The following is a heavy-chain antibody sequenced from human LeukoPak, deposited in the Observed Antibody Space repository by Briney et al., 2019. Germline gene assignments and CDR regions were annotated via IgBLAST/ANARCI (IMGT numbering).Heavy chain of an antibody. J-gene: IGHJ5*02. CDR3: ATVGNYFGSGSYFYWLDP. D-gene: IGHD3-10*01. V-gene: IGHV1-24*01. CDR2: FDPEDGET. Sequence: ASVKVSCKISGYSLTELSIHWVRQAPGKGLEWMGGFDPEDGETIYAQKFQGRVTMTEDTSTDTAHMALRSLRSEDTAVYYCATVGNYFGSGSYFYWLDPWGQGTLVTVSS. CDR1: GYSLTELS.